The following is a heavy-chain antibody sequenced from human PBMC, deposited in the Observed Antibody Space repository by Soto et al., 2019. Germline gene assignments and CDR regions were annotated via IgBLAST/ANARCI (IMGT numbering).Heavy chain of an antibody. CDR2: IYYSGST. J-gene: IGHJ6*03. CDR1: GGSISSSSYY. Sequence: QLQLQESGPGLVKPSETLSLTCTVSGGSISSSSYYWGWIRQPPGKGLEWIGCIYYSGSTYYNPSLKSRATISTDTSKNQFSLKLRSVTAADTAVYYCARNGGDYAHYYYYMDVWGKGTTVTVSS. D-gene: IGHD4-17*01. CDR3: ARNGGDYAHYYYYMDV. V-gene: IGHV4-39*01.